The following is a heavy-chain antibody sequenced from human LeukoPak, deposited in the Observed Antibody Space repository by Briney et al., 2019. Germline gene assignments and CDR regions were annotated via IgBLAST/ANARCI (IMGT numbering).Heavy chain of an antibody. CDR1: GYTFTGYF. V-gene: IGHV1-2*02. D-gene: IGHD6-13*01. Sequence: VASVKVSCKASGYTFTGYFIHWVRQAPGQGLEWMGWINPNSDDTNYTQKFQGRVTLTRDTSISTAYMELSRLTSDDTAVYYCARDLFLAATEREGDDYWGQGTLVTVS. CDR3: ARDLFLAATEREGDDY. J-gene: IGHJ4*02. CDR2: INPNSDDT.